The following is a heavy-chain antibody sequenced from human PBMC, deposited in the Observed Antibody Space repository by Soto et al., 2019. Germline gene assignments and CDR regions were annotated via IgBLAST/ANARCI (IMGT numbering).Heavy chain of an antibody. Sequence: PSETLSLTCAVYGGSFSGYYWSWIRQPPGEGLEWIGEINHSGSTNYNPSLKSRVTISVDTSKNQFSLKLSSVTAADTAVYYCARGPPRYSSGWYFQGAEYFQHWGQGTLVTVSS. J-gene: IGHJ1*01. CDR2: INHSGST. D-gene: IGHD6-19*01. V-gene: IGHV4-34*01. CDR1: GGSFSGYY. CDR3: ARGPPRYSSGWYFQGAEYFQH.